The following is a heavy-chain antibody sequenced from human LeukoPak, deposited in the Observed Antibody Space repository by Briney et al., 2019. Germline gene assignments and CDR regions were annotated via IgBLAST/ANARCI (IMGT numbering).Heavy chain of an antibody. CDR1: GGSFSGYY. CDR3: ARAVSGGIRPDY. J-gene: IGHJ4*02. Sequence: SETLSLTCAVYGGSFSGYYWSWIRQPPGKGLEWIGEINHSGSTNYNPSLKSRVTISVDTSKNQFSLKLSSVTAADTAVYYCARAVSGGIRPDYWGQGTLVTVSS. V-gene: IGHV4-34*01. CDR2: INHSGST. D-gene: IGHD2-15*01.